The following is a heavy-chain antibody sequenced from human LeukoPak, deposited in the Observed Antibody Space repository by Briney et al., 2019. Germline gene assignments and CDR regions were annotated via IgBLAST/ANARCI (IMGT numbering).Heavy chain of an antibody. Sequence: PSETLSLTCTVSGVSISSYYWSWIRQPPGKGLEWIGYIYYSGSTNYNPSLKSRVTISVDTSKNQFSLKLSSVTAADTAVYYCARRLRYYYGMDVWGQGTTVTVSS. CDR2: IYYSGST. V-gene: IGHV4-59*01. CDR1: GVSISSYY. CDR3: ARRLRYYYGMDV. J-gene: IGHJ6*02.